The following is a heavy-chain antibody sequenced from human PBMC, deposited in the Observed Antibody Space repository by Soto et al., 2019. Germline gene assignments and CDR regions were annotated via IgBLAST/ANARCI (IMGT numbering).Heavy chain of an antibody. CDR3: ARAVAVPADFDY. V-gene: IGHV1-3*05. CDR2: SNAGNGNT. CDR1: GYTFTGYA. D-gene: IGHD6-19*01. J-gene: IGHJ4*02. Sequence: QVQVVKSGAEEKKPGASVKVSCTASGYTFTGYAMHWVRQAPGQRLEWMGWSNAGNGNTKYSQKFQGRVTITRDTSASTAYMELSSLRSEDTAVYYCARAVAVPADFDYWGQGTLVTVSS.